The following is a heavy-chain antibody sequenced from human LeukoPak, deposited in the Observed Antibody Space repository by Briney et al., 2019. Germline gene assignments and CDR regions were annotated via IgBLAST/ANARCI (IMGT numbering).Heavy chain of an antibody. Sequence: PGGSLRLSCAASGFTFSSYWMSWVRQAPGKGLEWVSVIYTAGSTSYADPVRGRFTISRDNSKNTLYLQMNSLGAEDTAVYFCARGHGAWGQGTLVTVSS. V-gene: IGHV3-66*01. CDR3: ARGHGA. CDR2: IYTAGST. CDR1: GFTFSSYW. J-gene: IGHJ5*02. D-gene: IGHD4-17*01.